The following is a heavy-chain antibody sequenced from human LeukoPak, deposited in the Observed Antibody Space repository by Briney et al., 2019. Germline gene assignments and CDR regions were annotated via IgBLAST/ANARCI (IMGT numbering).Heavy chain of an antibody. J-gene: IGHJ6*03. Sequence: GGSLRLSWAASGFTFSSYSMNWVRQAPGEGLEWVSSISSSSSYIYYADSVKGRFTISRDNAKNSLYLQMNSLRAEDTAVYYCARARGDPAFTIFGVVIMGYMDVWGKGTTVTVSS. D-gene: IGHD3-3*01. CDR1: GFTFSSYS. CDR2: ISSSSSYI. CDR3: ARARGDPAFTIFGVVIMGYMDV. V-gene: IGHV3-21*01.